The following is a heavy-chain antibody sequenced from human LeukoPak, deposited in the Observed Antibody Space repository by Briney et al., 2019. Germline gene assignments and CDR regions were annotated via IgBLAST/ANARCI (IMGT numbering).Heavy chain of an antibody. Sequence: GGSLRLSCEVSEFPFSIYAMAWVRQAPGQGLEWVSAIDASGSDTYYTDSVKGRFTISRDNSKNTVYLQKNSLRVEDTAVYYCADYRKPQGLDYWGQGTLVTVSS. D-gene: IGHD1-14*01. J-gene: IGHJ4*02. CDR2: IDASGSDT. V-gene: IGHV3-23*01. CDR1: EFPFSIYA. CDR3: ADYRKPQGLDY.